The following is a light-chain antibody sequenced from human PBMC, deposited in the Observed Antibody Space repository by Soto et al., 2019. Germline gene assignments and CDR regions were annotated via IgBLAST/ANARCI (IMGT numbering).Light chain of an antibody. CDR1: SSDVGGYNY. CDR2: EVS. V-gene: IGLV2-14*01. J-gene: IGLJ2*01. Sequence: QSALTQPTSVSGSLGQSITISCTGSSSDVGGYNYISWYQQHPGKAPKVMIYEVSNRPSGVSNRFSGSKSGNTASLTISGLHAEDEADYYCSSYTSSSTLVFGGGTKVTVL. CDR3: SSYTSSSTLV.